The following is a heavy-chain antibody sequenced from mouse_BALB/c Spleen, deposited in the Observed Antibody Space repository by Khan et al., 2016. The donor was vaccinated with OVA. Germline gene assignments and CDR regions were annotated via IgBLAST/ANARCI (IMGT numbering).Heavy chain of an antibody. CDR3: AASILFYYSLDY. D-gene: IGHD6-1*01. CDR1: GYTFTSYW. J-gene: IGHJ4*01. Sequence: QVQLKQSGAELAKPGASVKVSCKAAGYTFTSYWMHWVKQRPGQGLEWIGYINPSTGYTEYNQKFKDKATLTADKSSSTAYMQLSSLTSEDSAVXYCAASILFYYSLDYWGQGTSVTVSS. V-gene: IGHV1-7*01. CDR2: INPSTGYT.